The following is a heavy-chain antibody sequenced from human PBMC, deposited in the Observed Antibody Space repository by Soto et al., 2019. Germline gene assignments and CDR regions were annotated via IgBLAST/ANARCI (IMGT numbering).Heavy chain of an antibody. Sequence: SVKVSCKASGGTFSSYAISWVRQAPGQGLEWMGGIIPIFGTANYAQKFQGRVTITADESTSTAYMELSSLRSEDTAVYYCARAGRLRLGELSLDKFDPWGQGTLVTVSS. CDR1: GGTFSSYA. J-gene: IGHJ5*02. CDR3: ARAGRLRLGELSLDKFDP. D-gene: IGHD3-16*02. V-gene: IGHV1-69*13. CDR2: IIPIFGTA.